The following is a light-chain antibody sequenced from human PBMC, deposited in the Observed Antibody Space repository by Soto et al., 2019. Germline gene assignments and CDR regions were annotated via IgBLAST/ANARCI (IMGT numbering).Light chain of an antibody. V-gene: IGKV4-1*01. J-gene: IGKJ3*01. CDR2: WAS. CDR1: QSLLYSSNNKNY. CDR3: QQYYSTHT. Sequence: DIVMTQSPDSLAVPLGESATINCKSSQSLLYSSNNKNYVAWYQQKPGQPPKLLIYWASTRESGVPDRFSGSGSGTDFTLTISSLQAEDVAVYYCQQYYSTHTFGPGTKVNIK.